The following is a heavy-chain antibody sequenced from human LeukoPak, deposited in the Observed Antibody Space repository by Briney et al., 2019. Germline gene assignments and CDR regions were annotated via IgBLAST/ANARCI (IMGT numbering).Heavy chain of an antibody. Sequence: GGSLRLSCAASGFTFSSYAMSWVRQAPGKGLEWVSAISGSGGSTYYADSVKGRFTISRDKSKNTLYLQMNSLRAEDTAVYYCARGTSIAARPGIDYWGQGTLVTVSS. D-gene: IGHD6-6*01. CDR2: ISGSGGST. V-gene: IGHV3-23*01. J-gene: IGHJ4*02. CDR1: GFTFSSYA. CDR3: ARGTSIAARPGIDY.